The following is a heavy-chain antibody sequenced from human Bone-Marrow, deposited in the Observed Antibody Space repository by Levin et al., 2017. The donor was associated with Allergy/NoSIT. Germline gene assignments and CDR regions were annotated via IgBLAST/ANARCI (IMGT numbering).Heavy chain of an antibody. J-gene: IGHJ4*02. Sequence: SQTLSLPCAVYGGPFSGSYWSWIRQPPGKGLEWIGEINHSGSTSYNPSLRSRVTISSDTSKNQFSLKLTSVTAADTAVYYCAREEVAEMVVSTGAVFDFWGQGTLVTVSS. V-gene: IGHV4-34*01. D-gene: IGHD4/OR15-4a*01. CDR2: INHSGST. CDR1: GGPFSGSY. CDR3: AREEVAEMVVSTGAVFDF.